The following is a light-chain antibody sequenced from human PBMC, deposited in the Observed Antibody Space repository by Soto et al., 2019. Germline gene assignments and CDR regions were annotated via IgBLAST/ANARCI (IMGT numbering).Light chain of an antibody. CDR1: QSVRSRY. Sequence: ETVLTQSPGTLSLSPGERATLSCRASQSVRSRYLAWYQQKPGQAPRLLISDASGRATGIPDRFSGSGSETDFSLTINRLEPEDFAVYFCQQYGSSPITFGQGTRLEIK. V-gene: IGKV3-20*01. CDR2: DAS. J-gene: IGKJ5*01. CDR3: QQYGSSPIT.